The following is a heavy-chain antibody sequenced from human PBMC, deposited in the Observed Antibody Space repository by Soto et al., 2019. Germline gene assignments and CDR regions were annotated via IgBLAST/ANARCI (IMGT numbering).Heavy chain of an antibody. CDR1: GFTFSDYD. V-gene: IGHV3-21*01. CDR3: ERDLSGGNYYYHGLDV. CDR2: ITRNSIYK. Sequence: EVQLVESGGGLVKPGGSLRLSCAASGFTFSDYDMTWVRQAPGKGLEWVSSITRNSIYKYSADSLKGRFTISRDNAKNTQCLQSSSLSAEDTAVYYCERDLSGGNYYYHGLDVWGQGTTVTVSS. J-gene: IGHJ6*02.